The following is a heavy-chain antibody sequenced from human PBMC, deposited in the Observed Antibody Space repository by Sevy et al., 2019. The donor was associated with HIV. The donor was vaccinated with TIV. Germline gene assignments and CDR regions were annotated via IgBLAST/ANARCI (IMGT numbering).Heavy chain of an antibody. CDR3: ATFDWLFPGVKDDFDI. D-gene: IGHD3-9*01. CDR1: GFTFSSYG. J-gene: IGHJ3*02. CDR2: IRYDGSNK. V-gene: IGHV3-30*02. Sequence: GGSLRLSCAASGFTFSSYGMHWVRQAPGKGLEWVAAIRYDGSNKYYADSVKGRFTISRDNSKNTLYLQMNSLRAEDTAVYYCATFDWLFPGVKDDFDIWGQGTLVTVSS.